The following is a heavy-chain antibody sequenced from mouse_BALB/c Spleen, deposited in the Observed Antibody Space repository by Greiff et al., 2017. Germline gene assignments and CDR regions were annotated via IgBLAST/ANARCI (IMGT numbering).Heavy chain of an antibody. D-gene: IGHD3-3*01. Sequence: LQQPGSELVRPGASVKLSCKASGYTFTSYWMHWVKQRHGQGLEWIGNIYPGSGSTNYDEKFKSKGTLTVDTSSSTAYMHLSSLTSEDSAVYYCTRRADRRYYFDYWGQGTTLTVSS. J-gene: IGHJ2*01. CDR2: IYPGSGST. V-gene: IGHV1S22*01. CDR3: TRRADRRYYFDY. CDR1: GYTFTSYW.